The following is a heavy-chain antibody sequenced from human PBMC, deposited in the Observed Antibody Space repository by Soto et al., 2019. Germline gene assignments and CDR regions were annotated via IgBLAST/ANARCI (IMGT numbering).Heavy chain of an antibody. CDR2: ISAHNGNT. CDR3: ATFNFRVSSGNYRFHMGV. Sequence: QVLLVQSGPEVKRPGASVKVSCKASGDTFSSFDISWVRQAPGQGPEWMGCISAHNGNTNFAQKFQGRVSLTTDTSVPTAEVELRGLRSDGGVIFLVATFNFRVSSGNYRFHMGVSGTGTTVT. J-gene: IGHJ6*03. D-gene: IGHD1-7*01. CDR1: GDTFSSFD. V-gene: IGHV1-18*04.